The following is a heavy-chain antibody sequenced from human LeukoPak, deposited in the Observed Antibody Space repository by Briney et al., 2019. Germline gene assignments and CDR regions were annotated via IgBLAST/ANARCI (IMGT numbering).Heavy chain of an antibody. CDR1: GYTFTGYY. V-gene: IGHV1-2*02. D-gene: IGHD3-10*01. CDR3: ARAGNYYGSGSYGPGY. CDR2: INPNSGGT. J-gene: IGHJ4*02. Sequence: ASVKVSCKASGYTFTGYYMHWVRQAPGQGLEWMGWINPNSGGTNYAQKFQGRVTMTRDTSISTAYMELSSLRSEDTAVYYCARAGNYYGSGSYGPGYWGQGTLVTVSS.